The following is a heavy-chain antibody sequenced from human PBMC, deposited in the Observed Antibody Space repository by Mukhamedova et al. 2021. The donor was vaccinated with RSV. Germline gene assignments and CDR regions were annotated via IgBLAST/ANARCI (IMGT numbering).Heavy chain of an antibody. CDR3: AKHVGERTTTDSGAFDM. D-gene: IGHD1-1*01. J-gene: IGHJ3*02. V-gene: IGHV3-23*01. CDR2: SGGGDET. Sequence: SGGGDETFYADSVQGRFTISRDNSKSTLYLHMASLRADDTVVYYCAKHVGERTTTDSGAFDMWGQGTMVTVSS.